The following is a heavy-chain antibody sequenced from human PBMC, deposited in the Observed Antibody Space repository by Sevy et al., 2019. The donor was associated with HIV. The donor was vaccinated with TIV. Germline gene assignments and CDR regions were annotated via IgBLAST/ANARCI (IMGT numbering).Heavy chain of an antibody. V-gene: IGHV3-7*01. CDR3: AHGTIGRFDS. CDR1: GFTFSVYW. CDR2: IKGDGSDK. Sequence: GGSLRLSCAASGFTFSVYWVNWVRQAPGKGLEWVANIKGDGSDKHYVDSVEGRFTISRDNGKNLLYLQMNSLRVEDTAVYYCAHGTIGRFDSWGQGTLVTVSS. J-gene: IGHJ4*02. D-gene: IGHD3-16*01.